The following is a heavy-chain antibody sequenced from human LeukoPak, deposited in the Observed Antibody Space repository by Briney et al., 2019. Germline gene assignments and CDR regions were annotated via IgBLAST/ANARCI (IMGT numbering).Heavy chain of an antibody. CDR3: ARDSDTGGVPDY. CDR2: INPNSGGT. D-gene: IGHD1-26*01. J-gene: IGHJ4*02. V-gene: IGHV1-2*02. Sequence: ASVKVSCKASGYTFTGYYMHWVRQAPGRGLEWMGWINPNSGGTNYAQKFQGRVTMTRDTSISTAYMELGRLRSDDTAVYYCARDSDTGGVPDYWGQGTLVTVSS. CDR1: GYTFTGYY.